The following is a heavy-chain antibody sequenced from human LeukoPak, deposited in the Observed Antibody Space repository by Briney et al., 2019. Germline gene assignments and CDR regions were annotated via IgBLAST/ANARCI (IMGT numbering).Heavy chain of an antibody. D-gene: IGHD4-17*01. CDR2: ISAYSGNT. V-gene: IGHV1-18*01. CDR1: GYTFTSYG. J-gene: IGHJ5*02. CDR3: ARLMTTVTTSWFDP. Sequence: GASGKVSCKASGYTFTSYGISWVRQAPGQGLEWRGWISAYSGNTNYAQKFQGRVTMTRNTSISTAYMELSSLRSEDTAVYYCARLMTTVTTSWFDPWGQGTLVTVSS.